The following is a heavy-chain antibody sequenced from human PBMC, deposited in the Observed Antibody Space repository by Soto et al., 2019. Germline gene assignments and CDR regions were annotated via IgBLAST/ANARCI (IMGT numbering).Heavy chain of an antibody. V-gene: IGHV4-31*03. CDR2: IYSSGST. Sequence: PSDTLSLTFSVSGASISSVGHYWTWIRQQPGKGLEWIGYIYSSGSTASNPSLTSRVTISVDRSTNQFSMKLASVTAAATAIYVCARESGANELSTRSDFDVWGQGTTVTVSS. J-gene: IGHJ6*02. CDR1: GASISSVGHY. D-gene: IGHD5-12*01. CDR3: ARESGANELSTRSDFDV.